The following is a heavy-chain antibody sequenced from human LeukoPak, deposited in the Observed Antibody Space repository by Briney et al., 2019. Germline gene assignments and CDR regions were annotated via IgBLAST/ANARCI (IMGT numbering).Heavy chain of an antibody. CDR3: ARGYGSGEDGDY. D-gene: IGHD3-10*01. J-gene: IGHJ4*02. CDR2: ISSSSSII. Sequence: GGSLRLSCAASGFTLSSYSMNWVRQAPGKGLEWVSYISSSSSIIYYADSVKGRFIISRDNAKNSLYLQMNSLSDEDTAVYYCARGYGSGEDGDYWGQGTLVTVSS. CDR1: GFTLSSYS. V-gene: IGHV3-48*02.